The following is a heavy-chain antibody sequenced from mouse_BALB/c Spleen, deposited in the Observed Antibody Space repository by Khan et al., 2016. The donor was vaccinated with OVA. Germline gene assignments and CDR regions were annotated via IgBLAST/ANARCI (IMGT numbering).Heavy chain of an antibody. CDR1: GFTLSRYA. CDR2: ISSGGTYT. V-gene: IGHV5-9-3*01. J-gene: IGHJ4*01. D-gene: IGHD2-3*01. Sequence: EVELVESGGGLVKPGGSLKVSCAVSGFTLSRYAMSWVRQTPEKRLEWVATISSGGTYTYYPDSVKGRFTISRDNAENTLYLQMSSLRSEDTAMYDCARSDGYYGRGAMDYWGQGTSVTGSS. CDR3: ARSDGYYGRGAMDY.